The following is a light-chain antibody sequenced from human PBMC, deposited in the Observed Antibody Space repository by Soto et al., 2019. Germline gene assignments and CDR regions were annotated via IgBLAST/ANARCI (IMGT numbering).Light chain of an antibody. Sequence: DIVMTQSPDSLAVSLGERATINCKSSQSVLYSSNNKNYLAWYQKKAGQPPKLLIYWASTRESGVPDRFSGSGSGTDFTITISSLQAEDVAVYYCQQYYSTPPYTFGQGTKLEIK. CDR3: QQYYSTPPYT. CDR2: WAS. V-gene: IGKV4-1*01. J-gene: IGKJ2*01. CDR1: QSVLYSSNNKNY.